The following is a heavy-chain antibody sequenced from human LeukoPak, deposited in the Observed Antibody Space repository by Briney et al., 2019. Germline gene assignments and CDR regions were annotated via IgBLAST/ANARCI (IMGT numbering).Heavy chain of an antibody. CDR1: GGSINSYY. D-gene: IGHD2-15*01. CDR2: IYYSGST. CDR3: ARRSGHCSGGSYYPFDY. V-gene: IGHV4-59*08. Sequence: PSETLSLTCTVSGGSINSYYWSWLRQPPGKGLEWIGFIYYSGSTHYKSSLKSRVTISVDTSKNQFSLKLTSVPAADTAVYYCARRSGHCSGGSYYPFDYWGQGTLVTVSS. J-gene: IGHJ4*02.